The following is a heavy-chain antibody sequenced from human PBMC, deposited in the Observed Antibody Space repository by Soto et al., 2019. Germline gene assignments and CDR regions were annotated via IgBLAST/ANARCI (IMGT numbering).Heavy chain of an antibody. D-gene: IGHD3-3*01. CDR2: SGNT. CDR3: ARGADDFSSGYYYEY. CDR1: GYTFSRHG. Sequence: QVQLVQSGAEVKKPGASATVSCKASGYTFSRHGISWVRQAPGQGLEWMAWSGNTNYAQKFQGRLTLTTNPSTRTAYMELRSLRSDDTAVYYCARGADDFSSGYYYEYWGQGTLVTVSS. J-gene: IGHJ4*02. V-gene: IGHV1-18*04.